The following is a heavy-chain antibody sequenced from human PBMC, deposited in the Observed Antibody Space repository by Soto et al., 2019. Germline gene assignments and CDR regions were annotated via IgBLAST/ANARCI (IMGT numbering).Heavy chain of an antibody. CDR2: ISGSGGST. D-gene: IGHD5-12*01. CDR3: AKVNLLDIVATIFGPFDY. CDR1: GFTFSSYA. V-gene: IGHV3-23*01. Sequence: GGSLRLSCAASGFTFSSYAMSWVRQAPGKGLEWVSAISGSGGSTYYADSVKGRFTISRDNSKNTLYLQMNSLRAEDTAVYYCAKVNLLDIVATIFGPFDYWGQGTLVTVSS. J-gene: IGHJ4*02.